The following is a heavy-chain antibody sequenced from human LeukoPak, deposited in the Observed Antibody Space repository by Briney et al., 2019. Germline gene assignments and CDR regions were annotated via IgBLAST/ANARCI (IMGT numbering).Heavy chain of an antibody. Sequence: SETLSLTCTVSGGSISSRTYYWAWIRQPPGKGLGWIGSIYYSGSTYYNPSLQSRVTISVDTSKNQFSLRLTSVTAADTAVYYCARATYSSGWPNFDYWGQGTLVTVSS. D-gene: IGHD6-19*01. CDR3: ARATYSSGWPNFDY. CDR1: GGSISSRTYY. CDR2: IYYSGST. J-gene: IGHJ4*02. V-gene: IGHV4-39*01.